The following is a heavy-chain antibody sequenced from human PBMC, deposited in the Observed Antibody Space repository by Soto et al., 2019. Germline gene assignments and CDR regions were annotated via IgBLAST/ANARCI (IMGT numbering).Heavy chain of an antibody. CDR3: AGRFCSGGNCSPYNYAMDV. CDR2: ISRSSSYI. Sequence: EVQLVESGGGLVQPGGSLRLSCAASGFSFSTYVMHWVRQAPGKGLQWVSYISRSSSYIYYADSVKGRFSVSRDNAKNSLYLQMNSLRDEDTAVYYYAGRFCSGGNCSPYNYAMDVWGQGTTVTVSS. V-gene: IGHV3-48*02. CDR1: GFSFSTYV. J-gene: IGHJ6*02. D-gene: IGHD2-15*01.